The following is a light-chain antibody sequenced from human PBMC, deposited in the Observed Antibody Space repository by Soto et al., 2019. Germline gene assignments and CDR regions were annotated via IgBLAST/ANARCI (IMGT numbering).Light chain of an antibody. J-gene: IGLJ2*01. CDR2: RNS. CDR1: TFNIGIND. V-gene: IGLV1-47*01. Sequence: QSVLTQTPSASGTPGQRVTISCSGGTFNIGINDVYWYQQLPGTAPKLLIYRNSRRPSGVPDRFSGSRSGTSGSLAISGLRSQDEGDYYCTSYTTSSTLIFGGGTKLTVL. CDR3: TSYTTSSTLI.